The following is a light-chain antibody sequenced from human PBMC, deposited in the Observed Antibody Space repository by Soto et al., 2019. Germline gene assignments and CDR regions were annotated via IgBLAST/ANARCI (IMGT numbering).Light chain of an antibody. J-gene: IGKJ5*01. CDR3: QQYGSSLIT. Sequence: EIVLTQSPGTLSLSPGERATLSCRASQSVSSNSLAWYHQKPGQPPRLLMYGASSRATGIPDRFSGSGSGTDFTLTISTLEPEDFAMYYGQQYGSSLITFGQGTRLEIE. V-gene: IGKV3-20*01. CDR1: QSVSSNS. CDR2: GAS.